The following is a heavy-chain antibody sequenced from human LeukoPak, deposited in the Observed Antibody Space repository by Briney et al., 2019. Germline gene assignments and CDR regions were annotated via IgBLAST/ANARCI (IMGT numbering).Heavy chain of an antibody. CDR3: AKDPALYYYGSGSYDY. D-gene: IGHD3-10*01. V-gene: IGHV3-23*01. CDR1: GFTFSSYA. CDR2: ISGSGGST. Sequence: GGSPRLSCAASGFTFSSYAMSWVRQAPGKGLEWVSAISGSGGSTYYTDSVKGRFTISRDNSKNTLYLQMNSLRAEDTAVYYCAKDPALYYYGSGSYDYWGQGTLVTVSS. J-gene: IGHJ4*02.